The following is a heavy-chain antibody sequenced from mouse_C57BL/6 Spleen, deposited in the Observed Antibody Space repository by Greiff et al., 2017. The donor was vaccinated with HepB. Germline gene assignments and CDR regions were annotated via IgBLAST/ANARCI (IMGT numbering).Heavy chain of an antibody. CDR2: IYPSDSET. J-gene: IGHJ3*01. Sequence: VQLQQPGAELVRPGSSVKLSCKASGYTFTSYWMDWVKQRPGQGLEWIGNIYPSDSETHYNQKFKDKATLTVDKSSSTAYMQLSSLTSEDSAVYYCARRGYSNSAWFAYWGQGTLVTVSA. V-gene: IGHV1-61*01. CDR3: ARRGYSNSAWFAY. D-gene: IGHD2-5*01. CDR1: GYTFTSYW.